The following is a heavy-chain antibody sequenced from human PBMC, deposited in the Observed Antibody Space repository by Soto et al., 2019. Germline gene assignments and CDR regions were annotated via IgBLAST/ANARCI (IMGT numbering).Heavy chain of an antibody. Sequence: ASVKVSCKASGGTFSSYTISWVRQAPGQGLEWVGWMKANSGDTVYAQRFQGRVTMTRSTSINTAFMELNSLTSEDTAFYYCARNGGGLAYWGQGTLVTVSS. V-gene: IGHV1-8*02. D-gene: IGHD2-8*01. J-gene: IGHJ4*02. CDR2: MKANSGDT. CDR1: GGTFSSYT. CDR3: ARNGGGLAY.